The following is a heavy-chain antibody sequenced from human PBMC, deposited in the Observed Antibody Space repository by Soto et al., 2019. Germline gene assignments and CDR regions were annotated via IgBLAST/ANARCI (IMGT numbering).Heavy chain of an antibody. V-gene: IGHV3-23*01. J-gene: IGHJ4*02. D-gene: IGHD2-2*01. Sequence: GGSLRLACAASGFTFSSYAMSWVRQAPGKGLEWVSAISGSGGSTYYADSVKGRFTISRDNSKNTLYLQMNSLRAEDTAVYYCAKDSLKYHLLLLYFLAYRAQGTLDTGSS. CDR3: AKDSLKYHLLLLYFLAY. CDR1: GFTFSSYA. CDR2: ISGSGGST.